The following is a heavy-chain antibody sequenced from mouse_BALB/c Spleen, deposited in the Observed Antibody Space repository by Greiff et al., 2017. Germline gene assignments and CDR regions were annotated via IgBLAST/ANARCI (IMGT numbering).Heavy chain of an antibody. CDR1: GYTFTDYN. CDR2: INPNNGGT. Sequence: EVQLLQSGPELVKPGASVKIPCKASGYTFTDYNMDWVQQSHGKRLEWIGDINPNNGGTIYNQKFKGKVTLSVDKSSSTVYMELRSLTSEDTAVYYCARLEYSNYGIDYWGQGTTLTVSS. V-gene: IGHV1-18*01. CDR3: ARLEYSNYGIDY. J-gene: IGHJ2*01. D-gene: IGHD2-5*01.